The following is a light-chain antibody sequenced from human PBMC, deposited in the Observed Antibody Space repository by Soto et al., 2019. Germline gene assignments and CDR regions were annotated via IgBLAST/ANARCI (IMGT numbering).Light chain of an antibody. CDR3: QQYNRYSWT. CDR1: QSISSW. Sequence: DIQMTQSPSTLSASVGDRVTITCRAGQSISSWLAWYQQKPGKAPKLLIYDASSLESGVPSRFSGSGSGTEFTLTISSLQPDDFATYYCQQYNRYSWTFGQGTKVEIK. V-gene: IGKV1-5*01. J-gene: IGKJ1*01. CDR2: DAS.